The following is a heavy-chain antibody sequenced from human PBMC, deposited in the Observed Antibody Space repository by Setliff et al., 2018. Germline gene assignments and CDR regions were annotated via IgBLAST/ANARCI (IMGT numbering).Heavy chain of an antibody. Sequence: PSETLSLTCTVSGGSISSGTYYWSWIRQPAGKGLEWIGRIYTSGSTNYNPSLKSRVTISVDTSKNQFSLKLSSVTAADTAVYYCARGYTHYDFWSGYSDTLDYWGQGTLVTVSS. V-gene: IGHV4-61*02. D-gene: IGHD3-3*01. J-gene: IGHJ4*02. CDR1: GGSISSGTYY. CDR3: ARGYTHYDFWSGYSDTLDY. CDR2: IYTSGST.